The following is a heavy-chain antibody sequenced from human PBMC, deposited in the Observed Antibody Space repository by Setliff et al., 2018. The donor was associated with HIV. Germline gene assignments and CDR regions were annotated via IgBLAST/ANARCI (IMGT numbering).Heavy chain of an antibody. D-gene: IGHD1-26*01. CDR2: IIPLFGTA. V-gene: IGHV1-69*13. J-gene: IGHJ5*02. CDR3: ARAPAHEHATGWYSSSNRFDP. CDR1: GGTFSGHA. Sequence: SVKVSCKAAGGTFSGHAINRVRQAPGQGLEWMGEIIPLFGTAHYAQRFQGRVTITADHSASTAYMELSRLKSADTAVYYCARAPAHEHATGWYSSSNRFDPWGQGTLVTV.